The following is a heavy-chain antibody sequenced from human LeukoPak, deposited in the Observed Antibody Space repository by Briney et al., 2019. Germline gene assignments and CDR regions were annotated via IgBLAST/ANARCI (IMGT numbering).Heavy chain of an antibody. D-gene: IGHD6-19*01. CDR1: GYSFTSYW. J-gene: IGHJ4*02. CDR2: IYPGDSDT. Sequence: GESLKISCKGSGYSFTSYWIGWVRQMPGKGLEWMGIIYPGDSDTRYSPSFQGQVTISADKSISTAYLQWSSLKASDTAMYYCARLKPGYSSGWYGFAPLDYWGQGTLVTVSS. CDR3: ARLKPGYSSGWYGFAPLDY. V-gene: IGHV5-51*01.